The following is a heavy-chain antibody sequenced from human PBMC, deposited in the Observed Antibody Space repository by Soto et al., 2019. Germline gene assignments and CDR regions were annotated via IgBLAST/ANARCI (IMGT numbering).Heavy chain of an antibody. J-gene: IGHJ4*02. CDR2: ISGSGGST. V-gene: IGHV3-23*01. Sequence: GGSLRLSCAASGVTVRGSAMHGVRQASGKGLEWVSAISGSGGSTYYADSVKGRFTISRDNSKNTLYLQMNSLRAEDTAVYYCAKANDVRFLEWLLYYWGQGTLVTVSS. CDR1: GVTVRGSA. CDR3: AKANDVRFLEWLLYY. D-gene: IGHD3-3*01.